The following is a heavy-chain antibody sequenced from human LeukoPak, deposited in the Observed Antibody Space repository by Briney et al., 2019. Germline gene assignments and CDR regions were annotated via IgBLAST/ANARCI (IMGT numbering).Heavy chain of an antibody. Sequence: GGSLRLSCATSGFIFSTYEMSWVRQAPGKGLEWVAHISRSGTALYYADSVKGRFTISRDNARNSLDLQMNSLRAEDTAVYYCAKWSELPYFDYWGQGAPVTVSS. CDR3: AKWSELPYFDY. D-gene: IGHD2-15*01. CDR2: ISRSGTAL. CDR1: GFIFSTYE. V-gene: IGHV3-48*03. J-gene: IGHJ4*02.